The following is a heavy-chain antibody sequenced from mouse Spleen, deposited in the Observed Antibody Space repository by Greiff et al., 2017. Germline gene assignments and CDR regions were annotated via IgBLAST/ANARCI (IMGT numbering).Heavy chain of an antibody. CDR1: GYTFTDYY. Sequence: VQLQQSGAELVRPGASVKLSCKASGYTFTDYYINWVKQRPGQGLEWIARIYPGSGNTYYNEKFKGKATLTAEKSSSTAYMQLSSLTSEDSAVYFCARERGPEYNSYFDYWGQGTTLTVSS. J-gene: IGHJ2*01. CDR2: IYPGSGNT. V-gene: IGHV1-76*01. CDR3: ARERGPEYNSYFDY. D-gene: IGHD5-1*01.